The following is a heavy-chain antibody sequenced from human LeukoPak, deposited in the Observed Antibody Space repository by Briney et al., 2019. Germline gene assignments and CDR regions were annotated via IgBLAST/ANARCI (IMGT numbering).Heavy chain of an antibody. Sequence: MASETLSLTCSVSAYSISDGFLWGWIRQPPGKGLEWIASIYHSGTTYYNPSLRSRVTASVDTSKNQFSLRLSSATAADTAVYYCTRLSHVAGATKVSWSDPWGQGTLVTVSS. J-gene: IGHJ5*02. V-gene: IGHV4-38-2*02. CDR1: AYSISDGFL. CDR2: IYHSGTT. CDR3: TRLSHVAGATKVSWSDP. D-gene: IGHD1-26*01.